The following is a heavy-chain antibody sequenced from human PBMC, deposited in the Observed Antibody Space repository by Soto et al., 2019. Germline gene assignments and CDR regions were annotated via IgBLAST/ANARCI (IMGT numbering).Heavy chain of an antibody. J-gene: IGHJ4*02. CDR2: IYHSGST. CDR1: CGSISSGGYS. Sequence: TLSLTCAVSCGSISSGGYSWSWVRQPPGKGLEWIGYIYHSGSTYYNPSLKSRVTISVDRSKNQFSLKLSSVTAADTAVYYCARAIGDGYSYGSYYFDYWGQGTLVTVSS. V-gene: IGHV4-30-2*01. D-gene: IGHD5-18*01. CDR3: ARAIGDGYSYGSYYFDY.